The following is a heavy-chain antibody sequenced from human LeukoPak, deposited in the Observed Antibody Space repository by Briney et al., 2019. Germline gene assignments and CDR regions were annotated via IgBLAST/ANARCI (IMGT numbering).Heavy chain of an antibody. CDR1: GFTFSSYS. CDR3: AREGNSSPTIMDV. CDR2: ISSSSYI. D-gene: IGHD6-19*01. V-gene: IGHV3-21*01. Sequence: GGSLRLSCAASGFTFSSYSMNWVRQAPGKGLEWVSSISSSSYIYYADSVKGRFTISRDNAKNSLYLQMNSLRAEDTAVYYCAREGNSSPTIMDVWGQGTTVTVSS. J-gene: IGHJ6*02.